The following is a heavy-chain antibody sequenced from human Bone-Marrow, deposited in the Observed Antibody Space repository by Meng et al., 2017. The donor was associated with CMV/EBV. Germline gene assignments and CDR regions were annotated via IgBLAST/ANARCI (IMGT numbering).Heavy chain of an antibody. Sequence: GGSLKISCAASGFTFSSYWMSWVRQAPGKGLEWVANIKQDGSEKYYVDSVKGRFTISRDNAKNSLYLQMNSLRAEDTALYYCAKVFGVVPAARYFDLWGRGTLVTVSS. V-gene: IGHV3-7*03. CDR2: IKQDGSEK. CDR1: GFTFSSYW. CDR3: AKVFGVVPAARYFDL. D-gene: IGHD2-2*01. J-gene: IGHJ2*01.